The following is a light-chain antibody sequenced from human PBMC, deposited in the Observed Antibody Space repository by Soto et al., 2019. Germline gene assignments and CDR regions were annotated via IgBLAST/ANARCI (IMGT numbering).Light chain of an antibody. J-gene: IGKJ4*01. CDR1: QDISNY. V-gene: IGKV1-33*01. Sequence: DIQMTQSPSSLSASVGDRVTITCQASQDISNYLNCYQQKPGKVPKLLIYDASNLETGVPSRFIGSGSRTDFTFTINSLQPEDIATYYCQQYDNLPSLTFGGGTKVEI. CDR3: QQYDNLPSLT. CDR2: DAS.